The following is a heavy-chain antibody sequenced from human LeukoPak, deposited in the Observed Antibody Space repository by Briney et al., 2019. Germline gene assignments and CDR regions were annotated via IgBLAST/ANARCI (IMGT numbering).Heavy chain of an antibody. Sequence: SETLSLTCTVSGGSISSTIYCWSWIRQPPGNGLEWIAYISDIGSINYNPSLKSRVTISLATSKNQFSLKLSSVTAADTAVYYCAGHHPRNTVDFWGQGTLVTVSS. V-gene: IGHV4-61*05. CDR1: GGSISSTIYC. CDR3: AGHHPRNTVDF. J-gene: IGHJ4*02. CDR2: ISDIGSI. D-gene: IGHD2/OR15-2a*01.